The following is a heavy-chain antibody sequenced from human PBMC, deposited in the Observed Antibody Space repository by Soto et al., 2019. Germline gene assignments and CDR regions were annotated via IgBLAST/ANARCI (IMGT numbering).Heavy chain of an antibody. Sequence: GGSLRLSCIPSGFIVSHNYMSWVRQAPGTGLEWVSVIYSSGATYYADSVKGRFTISRDDSKNTLYLQMNSLRAEDTAVYDCARGRTGTTFDYWGQGTLVTVSS. J-gene: IGHJ4*02. V-gene: IGHV3-53*01. CDR2: IYSSGAT. D-gene: IGHD1-1*01. CDR1: GFIVSHNY. CDR3: ARGRTGTTFDY.